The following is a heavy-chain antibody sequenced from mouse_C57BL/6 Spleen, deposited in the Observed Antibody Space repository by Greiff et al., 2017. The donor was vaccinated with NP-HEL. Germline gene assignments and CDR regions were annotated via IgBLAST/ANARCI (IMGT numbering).Heavy chain of an antibody. CDR3: ASYSNYRFAY. CDR1: GYTFTSYW. V-gene: IGHV1-61*01. J-gene: IGHJ3*01. D-gene: IGHD2-5*01. CDR2: IYPSDSET. Sequence: VQLQQPGAELVRPGSSVKLSCKASGYTFTSYWMDWVKQRPGQGLEWIGNIYPSDSETHYNQKFKDKATLTVDKSSSTAYMQLSSLTSEDSAVYYCASYSNYRFAYWGQGTLVTVSA.